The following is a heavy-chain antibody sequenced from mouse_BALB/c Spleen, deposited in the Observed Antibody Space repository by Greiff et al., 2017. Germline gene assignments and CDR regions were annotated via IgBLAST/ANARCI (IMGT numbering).Heavy chain of an antibody. J-gene: IGHJ3*01. CDR3: ARVDYGNTRGFAY. D-gene: IGHD2-1*01. CDR1: GFTFSSYA. Sequence: EVQLVESGGGLVKPGGSLKLSCAASGFTFSSYAMSWVRQTPEKRLEWVASISSGGSTYYPDSVKGRFTISRDNARNILYLQMSSLRSEDTAMYYCARVDYGNTRGFAYWGQGTLVTVSA. CDR2: ISSGGST. V-gene: IGHV5-6-5*01.